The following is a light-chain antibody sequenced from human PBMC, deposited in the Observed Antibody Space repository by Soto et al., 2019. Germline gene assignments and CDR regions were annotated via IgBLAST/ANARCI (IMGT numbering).Light chain of an antibody. CDR3: QQLNNYPYA. CDR1: QGVSSY. Sequence: QLTQSPSSLSASVGDRVTITCRASQGVSSYLAWYQQRAGKAPKLLIYAASTLQSGVPSRFSGSGSGTEFTLTISSLQPEDFAIYYCQQLNNYPYAFGQGTKVDIK. J-gene: IGKJ2*01. CDR2: AAS. V-gene: IGKV1-9*01.